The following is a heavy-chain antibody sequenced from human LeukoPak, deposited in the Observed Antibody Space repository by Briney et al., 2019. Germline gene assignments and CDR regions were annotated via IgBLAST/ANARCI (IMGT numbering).Heavy chain of an antibody. Sequence: ASVKVSCKASGYTFTSYYIHWVRQAPGQGLEWMGIINPSGGSTNYAQKFQGRVTMTRDMSTSTVYMELSSLRSEDTAVYYCAKAEYSSPRGAFDIWGQGTMVTVSS. CDR3: AKAEYSSPRGAFDI. J-gene: IGHJ3*02. CDR1: GYTFTSYY. CDR2: INPSGGST. V-gene: IGHV1-46*01. D-gene: IGHD6-13*01.